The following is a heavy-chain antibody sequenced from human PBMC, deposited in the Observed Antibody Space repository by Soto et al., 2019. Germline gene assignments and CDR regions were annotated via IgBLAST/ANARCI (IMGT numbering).Heavy chain of an antibody. J-gene: IGHJ6*02. Sequence: EVQLVESGGGLVQPGGSLRLSCAASGSTFSSYSMNWVRQAPGKGLEWVSYISSSSSTIYYADSVKGRFTISRDNAKNSLYLQMNSLRDEDTAVYYCARDAAPPYYYYGMDVWGQGTTVTVSS. D-gene: IGHD6-6*01. CDR2: ISSSSSTI. V-gene: IGHV3-48*02. CDR3: ARDAAPPYYYYGMDV. CDR1: GSTFSSYS.